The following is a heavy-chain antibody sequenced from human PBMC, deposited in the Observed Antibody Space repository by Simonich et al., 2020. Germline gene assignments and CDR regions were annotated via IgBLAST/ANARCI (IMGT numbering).Heavy chain of an antibody. CDR3: ARNHDGSEYFQH. D-gene: IGHD3-10*01. CDR1: GFTFSSYG. V-gene: IGHV3-33*01. J-gene: IGHJ1*01. Sequence: VQLVESGGGLVQPGRSLRLSCAASGFTFSSYGMHWVRQAPGKGLERVAVIWYDGSNKYYADSVKGRFTISRDNSKNTLYLQMNSLRAEDTAVYYCARNHDGSEYFQHWGQGTLVTVSS. CDR2: IWYDGSNK.